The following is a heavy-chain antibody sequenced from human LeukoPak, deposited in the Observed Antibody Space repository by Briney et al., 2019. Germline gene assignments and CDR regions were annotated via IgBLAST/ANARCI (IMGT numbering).Heavy chain of an antibody. J-gene: IGHJ4*02. Sequence: GGSLRLSCVASGFSFSDSVIHWVRQAPGKGLEWVAVISHDVKTTYYADSAKGRFTISRDNSRNTVFLQMNRLRPEDTAAYYCVKEAYYGWGSSPTFYFDDWGQGTRVTVSS. CDR1: GFSFSDSV. CDR3: VKEAYYGWGSSPTFYFDD. D-gene: IGHD3-10*01. V-gene: IGHV3-30*04. CDR2: ISHDVKTT.